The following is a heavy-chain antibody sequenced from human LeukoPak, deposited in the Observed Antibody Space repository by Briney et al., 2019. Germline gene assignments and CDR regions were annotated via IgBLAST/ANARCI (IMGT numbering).Heavy chain of an antibody. Sequence: PSETLSLTCTVSGGSISSGDHYWSWIRQPPGKGLEWIGYIYYSGSAYYNPSLKSRVTISVDTSKNQFSLKLSSVTAADTAVYYCARTPPYYDSSGYYHGPPDYWGQGTLVTVSS. V-gene: IGHV4-30-4*02. J-gene: IGHJ4*02. CDR1: GGSISSGDHY. D-gene: IGHD3-22*01. CDR2: IYYSGSA. CDR3: ARTPPYYDSSGYYHGPPDY.